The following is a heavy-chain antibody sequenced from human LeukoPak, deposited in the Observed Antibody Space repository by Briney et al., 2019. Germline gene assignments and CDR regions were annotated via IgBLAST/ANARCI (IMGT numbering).Heavy chain of an antibody. D-gene: IGHD3-10*01. CDR1: GFIFDTYW. V-gene: IGHV3-7*03. CDR2: MKHDGSEE. J-gene: IGHJ4*02. Sequence: GGSLRLSCAASGFIFDTYWMNWVRQVPGEGLEWVANMKHDGSEEYYVESVKGRFIISRDNANKLLYLQMNSLRAEDTAIYYCARKAAGWGVLDHWGQGILVTVSS. CDR3: ARKAAGWGVLDH.